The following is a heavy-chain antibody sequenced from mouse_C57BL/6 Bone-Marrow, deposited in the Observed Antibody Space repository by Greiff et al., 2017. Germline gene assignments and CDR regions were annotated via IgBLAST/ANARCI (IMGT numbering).Heavy chain of an antibody. V-gene: IGHV7-3*01. J-gene: IGHJ4*01. Sequence: EVKLMESGGGLVQPGGSLSLSCAASGFTFTDYYMSWVRQPPGKALEWLGFIRNKANGYTTEYSASVKGRFTISRDNSQSILYLQMNDLRAEDSATYYCARAYYSNSYAMDYWGQGTSVTVSS. CDR2: IRNKANGYTT. CDR3: ARAYYSNSYAMDY. CDR1: GFTFTDYY. D-gene: IGHD2-5*01.